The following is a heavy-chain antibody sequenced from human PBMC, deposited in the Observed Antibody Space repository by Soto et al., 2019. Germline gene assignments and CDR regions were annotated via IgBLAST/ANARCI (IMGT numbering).Heavy chain of an antibody. V-gene: IGHV3-23*01. J-gene: IGHJ4*02. Sequence: LRLSCAASGFTFSSYAMSWVRQAPGKGLEWVSAISGSGGSTYYADSVKGRVTISRDNSKNTLYLQMNSLRAEDTAVYYCAKTRYSGSSVFDYWGQGTLVTVSS. CDR1: GFTFSSYA. CDR3: AKTRYSGSSVFDY. CDR2: ISGSGGST. D-gene: IGHD6-6*01.